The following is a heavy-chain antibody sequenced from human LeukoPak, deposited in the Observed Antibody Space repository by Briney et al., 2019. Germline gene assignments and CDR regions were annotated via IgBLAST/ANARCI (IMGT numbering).Heavy chain of an antibody. CDR1: GYTFTSYD. D-gene: IGHD6-6*01. J-gene: IGHJ5*02. Sequence: ASVKVSCKASGYTFTSYDINWVRQATGQGREWMGWMNPNSGNTGYAQKFQGRVTTTRNTSINTAYMELSGLTSEDTAVYYCVRSQTIASRLIRSRGFDPWGQGALVTVSS. CDR3: VRSQTIASRLIRSRGFDP. CDR2: MNPNSGNT. V-gene: IGHV1-8*01.